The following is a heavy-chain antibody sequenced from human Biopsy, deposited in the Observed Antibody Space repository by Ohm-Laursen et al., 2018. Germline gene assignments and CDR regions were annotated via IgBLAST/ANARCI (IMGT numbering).Heavy chain of an antibody. V-gene: IGHV4-59*08. J-gene: IGHJ6*02. CDR2: IYYSGST. CDR3: ARLWGGYHFHGMDV. D-gene: IGHD7-27*01. Sequence: SETLSLTCTVSGGSTSSYYWSWVRQPPGKGLECIGYIYYSGSTNYSPSLKSRVTMSVDTSKNQFSLKLSSVTAADTAVYYCARLWGGYHFHGMDVWGQGTTVTVSS. CDR1: GGSTSSYY.